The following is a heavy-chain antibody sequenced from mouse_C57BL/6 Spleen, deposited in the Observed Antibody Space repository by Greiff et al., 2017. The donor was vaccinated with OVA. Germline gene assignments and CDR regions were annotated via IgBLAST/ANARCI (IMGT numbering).Heavy chain of an antibody. J-gene: IGHJ3*01. CDR2: IDPSDSYT. Sequence: VQLQQSGAELVKPGASVKLSCKASGYTFTSYWMQWVKQRPGQGLEWIGEIDPSDSYTNYNQKFKGKATLTVDTSSSTAYMQLSSLTSEDSAVYYCARNDGPFAYWGQGTLVTVSA. CDR3: ARNDGPFAY. CDR1: GYTFTSYW. D-gene: IGHD2-3*01. V-gene: IGHV1-50*01.